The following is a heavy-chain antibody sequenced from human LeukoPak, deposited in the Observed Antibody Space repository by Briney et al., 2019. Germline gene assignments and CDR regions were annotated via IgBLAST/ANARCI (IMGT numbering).Heavy chain of an antibody. CDR1: GGSMTNYY. D-gene: IGHD5-18*01. J-gene: IGHJ4*02. Sequence: SETLSLTCTVSGGSMTNYYWSWIRQSPGKGLEWIGHIYYRGDTKYNPSLESRVTLSADTSKNQFSLRLSSVTAADTAVYYCATIKRGDIFGYFDFWGQGILVAVSS. CDR3: ATIKRGDIFGYFDF. CDR2: IYYRGDT. V-gene: IGHV4-59*01.